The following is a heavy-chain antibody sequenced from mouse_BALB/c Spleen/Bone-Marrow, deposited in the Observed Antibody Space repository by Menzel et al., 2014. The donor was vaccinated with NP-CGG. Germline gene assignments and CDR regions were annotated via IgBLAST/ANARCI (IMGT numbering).Heavy chain of an antibody. J-gene: IGHJ2*01. CDR3: ARGNYGNYVDYFDY. D-gene: IGHD2-1*01. Sequence: DVMLVESGGGLVQPGGSLKLSCAASGFTFSSYGMSWVRQTPDKRLELVASINSNGGSTYYLDSVKGRFTISRDNAKNTLSLQMSSLKSEDTAMYYCARGNYGNYVDYFDYWGQGTTLTVSS. V-gene: IGHV5-6-3*01. CDR2: INSNGGST. CDR1: GFTFSSYG.